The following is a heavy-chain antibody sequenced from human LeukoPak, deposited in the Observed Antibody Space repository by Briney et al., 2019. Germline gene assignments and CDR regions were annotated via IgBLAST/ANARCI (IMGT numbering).Heavy chain of an antibody. CDR2: VYYSGST. J-gene: IGHJ4*02. CDR3: ARRCCTEERGYFDY. Sequence: SETLSLTCTVSGGSISSGGYYWSWIRQHPGKGLEWVGYVYYSGSTYYNPSLKSRVTISVDTSKNQFSLKLSSVTAADTAVYYCARRCCTEERGYFDYWGQGTLVTVSS. CDR1: GGSISSGGYY. V-gene: IGHV4-31*03. D-gene: IGHD2-2*02.